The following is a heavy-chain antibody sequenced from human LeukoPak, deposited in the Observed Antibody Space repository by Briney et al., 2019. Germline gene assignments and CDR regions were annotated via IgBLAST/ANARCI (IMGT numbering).Heavy chain of an antibody. D-gene: IGHD1-14*01. CDR2: VKSDGTAT. J-gene: IGHJ4*02. CDR1: GFTFSSHL. CDR3: VRKFATGD. Sequence: GGSLRLSCAASGFTFSSHLMHWVRQAQGTGLVWVSSVKSDGTATNYADSAKGRFTISRDNAKNTLYLQMNSLRVEDTAVYYCVRKFATGDWGQGTLVTVSS. V-gene: IGHV3-74*01.